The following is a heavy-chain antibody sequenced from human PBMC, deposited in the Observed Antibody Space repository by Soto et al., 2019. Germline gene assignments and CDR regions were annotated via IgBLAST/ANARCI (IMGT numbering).Heavy chain of an antibody. Sequence: SETLSLTCTVSGGSFSSSSYYWGWVRQPPGKGLEWVGNIYYSGTTYYNPSLKSRVTISVDTSKNQFSLKLSSVTAADTAVYYCASAQHEAAQHYYYYYGMDVWGQGTTVTVSS. CDR2: IYYSGTT. V-gene: IGHV4-39*01. J-gene: IGHJ6*02. CDR3: ASAQHEAAQHYYYYYGMDV. CDR1: GGSFSSSSYY. D-gene: IGHD6-6*01.